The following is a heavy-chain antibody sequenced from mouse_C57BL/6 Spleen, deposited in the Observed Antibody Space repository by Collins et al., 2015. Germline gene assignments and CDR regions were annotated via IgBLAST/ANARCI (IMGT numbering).Heavy chain of an antibody. CDR2: ISSGSSTI. Sequence: DVQLVESGGGLVQPGGSRKLSCAASGFTFSSFGMHWVRQAPEKGLEWVAYISSGSSTIYYADTVKGRFTISRDNPKNTLFLQMTSLRSXDTAMYYCARYGSSWFAYWGQGTLVTVSA. CDR1: GFTFSSFG. V-gene: IGHV5-17*02. J-gene: IGHJ3*01. CDR3: ARYGSSWFAY. D-gene: IGHD1-1*01.